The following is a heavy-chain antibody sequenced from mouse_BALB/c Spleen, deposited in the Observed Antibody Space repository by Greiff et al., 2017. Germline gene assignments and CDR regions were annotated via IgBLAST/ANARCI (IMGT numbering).Heavy chain of an antibody. Sequence: VKLQQPGAELVRPGASVKLSCKASGYTFTSYWINWVKQRPGQGLEWIGNIYPSDSYTNYNQKFKDKATLTVDKSSSTAYMQLSSPTSEDSAVYYCTRSGGNYVDYAMDYWGQGTSVTVSS. CDR2: IYPSDSYT. D-gene: IGHD2-1*01. J-gene: IGHJ4*01. CDR3: TRSGGNYVDYAMDY. V-gene: IGHV1-69*02. CDR1: GYTFTSYW.